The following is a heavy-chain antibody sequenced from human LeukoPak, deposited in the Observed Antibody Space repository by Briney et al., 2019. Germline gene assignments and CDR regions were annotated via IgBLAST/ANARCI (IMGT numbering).Heavy chain of an antibody. CDR2: ISSSSSTI. Sequence: GGPLRLSYAASGFTFSSYSMNWVRQAPGKGLEWLSYISSSSSTIYYADSVKGRFTISRDNAKNSLYLQMNSLRAEDTAVYYCASLPSGLRFLEWFPYFDYWGQGTLVTVSS. CDR3: ASLPSGLRFLEWFPYFDY. J-gene: IGHJ4*02. V-gene: IGHV3-48*01. D-gene: IGHD3-3*01. CDR1: GFTFSSYS.